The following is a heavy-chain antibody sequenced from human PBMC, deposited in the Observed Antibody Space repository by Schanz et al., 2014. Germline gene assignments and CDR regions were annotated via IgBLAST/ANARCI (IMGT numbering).Heavy chain of an antibody. CDR2: ISYDGSFK. V-gene: IGHV3-33*06. Sequence: QVQLVESGGGVVQPGRSLRLSCAASGFNFGSHGMHWVRQAPGKGLEWVAVISYDGSFKNYADSVRGRITMSRDNSKNTLYLQMNSLRAEDTAVYYCAKVRYSSGWRGDYFDEWGQGTLVTGAS. J-gene: IGHJ4*02. CDR1: GFNFGSHG. D-gene: IGHD6-25*01. CDR3: AKVRYSSGWRGDYFDE.